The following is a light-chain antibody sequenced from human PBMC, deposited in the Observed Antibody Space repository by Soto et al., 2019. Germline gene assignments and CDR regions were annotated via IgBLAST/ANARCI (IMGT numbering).Light chain of an antibody. J-gene: IGLJ2*01. CDR3: QSYDSSLSVHVV. V-gene: IGLV1-40*01. Sequence: QAVVTQPPSVSGAPGQRVTISCTGSSSNIGANSDVHWYQQLPGTAPKLLIYGNTNRPSGVPDRFSGSKSGTSASLAITGLQAEDEADYYCQSYDSSLSVHVVFGGGTKLTVL. CDR2: GNT. CDR1: SSNIGANSD.